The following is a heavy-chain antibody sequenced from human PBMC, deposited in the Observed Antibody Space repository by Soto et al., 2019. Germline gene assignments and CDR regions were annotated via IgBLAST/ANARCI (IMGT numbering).Heavy chain of an antibody. V-gene: IGHV1-8*01. Sequence: QVQLVQSGAEVKKPGASVKVSCKASGYTFTSYDINWVRQATGQGLEWRGWMTPNSGNTGYAQKFQGRGTMTRNTARGTAYMELSSRSSEDTAVYYGAREKTSYGMDVWGQGTTVTVSS. CDR1: GYTFTSYD. CDR3: AREKTSYGMDV. J-gene: IGHJ6*02. CDR2: MTPNSGNT.